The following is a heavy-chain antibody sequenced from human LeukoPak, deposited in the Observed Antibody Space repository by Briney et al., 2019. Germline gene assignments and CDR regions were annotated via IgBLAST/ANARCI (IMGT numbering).Heavy chain of an antibody. J-gene: IGHJ4*02. CDR1: GGSVSSYY. V-gene: IGHV4-59*02. CDR3: ARWHYGSTSFDY. Sequence: SETLSLTCTVSGGSVSSYYWSWIRQPPGRGREWIGYIHYSGSTNYNPSLKSRVTISIDTSKNQFSLKVSSVTAADTAVYYCARWHYGSTSFDYWGQGTPVTVSS. CDR2: IHYSGST. D-gene: IGHD3-10*01.